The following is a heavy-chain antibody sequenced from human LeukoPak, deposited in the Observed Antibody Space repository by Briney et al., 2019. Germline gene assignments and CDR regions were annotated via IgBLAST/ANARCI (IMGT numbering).Heavy chain of an antibody. D-gene: IGHD2-8*02. J-gene: IGHJ4*02. CDR1: GFTFSSYA. CDR2: ISGSGANT. Sequence: WGSLRLSCAASGFTFSSYAMTWVRQAPGKGLEWVSTISGSGANTYYADSVKGRFTISRDNSKNTLSLQMNSLRVEDTALYYCAKYSDGTGAHYFDYWGQGTLVTVSS. CDR3: AKYSDGTGAHYFDY. V-gene: IGHV3-23*01.